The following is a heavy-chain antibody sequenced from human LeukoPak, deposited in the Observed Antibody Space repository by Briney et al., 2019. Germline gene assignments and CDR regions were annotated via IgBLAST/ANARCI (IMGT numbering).Heavy chain of an antibody. V-gene: IGHV4-61*02. CDR2: IYTSEST. Sequence: PSETLSLTCTVSGDSISSGSYYWSWIRQPAGKGVEWIGRIYTSESTNYNPSLKSRVTISADTSKNQFSLKLSSVTAAGTAVYYCARIVAGSYGLNYYYYYMDVWGKGTTVTISS. J-gene: IGHJ6*03. D-gene: IGHD5-18*01. CDR1: GDSISSGSYY. CDR3: ARIVAGSYGLNYYYYYMDV.